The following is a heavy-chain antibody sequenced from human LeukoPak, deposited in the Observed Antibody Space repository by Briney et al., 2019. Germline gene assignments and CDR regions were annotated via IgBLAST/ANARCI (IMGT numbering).Heavy chain of an antibody. V-gene: IGHV3-23*01. Sequence: GGSLRLSCAASGFTFSSYAMSWVRQAPGKGLEWVSGISAGAGSTNYADSVKGRFTISRDNSKNTLYLQMNSLRAEDTAVYYCANQAGHGFYYFDYWGQGTLVTVSS. CDR1: GFTFSSYA. CDR2: ISAGAGST. CDR3: ANQAGHGFYYFDY. D-gene: IGHD6-13*01. J-gene: IGHJ4*02.